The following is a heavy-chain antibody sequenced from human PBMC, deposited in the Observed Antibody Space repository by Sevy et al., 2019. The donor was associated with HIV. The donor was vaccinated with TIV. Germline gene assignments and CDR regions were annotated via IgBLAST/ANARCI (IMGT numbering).Heavy chain of an antibody. V-gene: IGHV3-23*01. J-gene: IGHJ4*02. D-gene: IGHD3-10*01. CDR2: ISSSGAST. Sequence: GGSLRLSCAASGFTFSDYYMSWVRQAPGKGLEWVSGISSSGASTYYAESAKGRFTISRDNSKSTLYLQMNSLRAEDTALYYCVKVAGSGTYYSGDFDYWGQGTLVTVSS. CDR1: GFTFSDYY. CDR3: VKVAGSGTYYSGDFDY.